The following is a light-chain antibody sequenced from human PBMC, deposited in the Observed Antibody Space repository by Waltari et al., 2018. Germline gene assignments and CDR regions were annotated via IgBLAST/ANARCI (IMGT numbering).Light chain of an antibody. V-gene: IGLV2-14*01. Sequence: QSALTQPTSVSGSPGQSITISCTGTSRDVGFYNYVSWYQQYPGKVPQLLSYDVSDLPSGVSSRFSGSKSGNTASLTISGLQADDEADYYCNSYTGSSSWVFGGGTKVTVL. CDR3: NSYTGSSSWV. CDR1: SRDVGFYNY. J-gene: IGLJ3*02. CDR2: DVS.